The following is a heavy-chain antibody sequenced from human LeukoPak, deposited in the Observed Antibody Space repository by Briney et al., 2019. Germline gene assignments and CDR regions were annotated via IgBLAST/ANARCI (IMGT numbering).Heavy chain of an antibody. Sequence: SETLSLTCTVSGYSISSTYYWGWIRQPPEKGLEWIGSIYYSGSTYYNPSLKSRVTISVDTSKNQFSLKVSSVTAADTAVYYCASPLGYSSSWYYDLDYWGQGTLVTVSS. J-gene: IGHJ4*02. CDR3: ASPLGYSSSWYYDLDY. D-gene: IGHD6-13*01. V-gene: IGHV4-38-2*02. CDR1: GYSISSTYY. CDR2: IYYSGST.